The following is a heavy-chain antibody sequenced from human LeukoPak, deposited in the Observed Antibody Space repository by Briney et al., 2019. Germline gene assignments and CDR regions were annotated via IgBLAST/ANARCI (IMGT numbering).Heavy chain of an antibody. V-gene: IGHV4-61*01. J-gene: IGHJ4*02. CDR2: IYYSGST. Sequence: KPSETLSLTCTVSGGSVSSGSYYWSWIRQPPGKGLEWIGYIYYSGSTNYNPPLKSRVTISVDASKNQFSLNLSSVTAADTAVYYCARDPGYSGIDYWGQGTLVTVSS. CDR1: GGSVSSGSYY. D-gene: IGHD5-12*01. CDR3: ARDPGYSGIDY.